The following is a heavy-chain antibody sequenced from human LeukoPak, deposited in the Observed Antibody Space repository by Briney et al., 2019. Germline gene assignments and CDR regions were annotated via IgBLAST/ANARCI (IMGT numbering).Heavy chain of an antibody. CDR3: ARDFQGITTFGVAPPGGFDP. CDR2: IYYSGGT. D-gene: IGHD3-3*01. J-gene: IGHJ5*02. Sequence: SETLSLTCTVSGGSISSSSYYWGWIRQPPGKGLEWLGSIYYSGGTYYNPSLQSRVTISVDTSKNQFSQQLKSVTAADTALYYCARDFQGITTFGVAPPGGFDPWGQGTLVIVSS. V-gene: IGHV4-39*07. CDR1: GGSISSSSYY.